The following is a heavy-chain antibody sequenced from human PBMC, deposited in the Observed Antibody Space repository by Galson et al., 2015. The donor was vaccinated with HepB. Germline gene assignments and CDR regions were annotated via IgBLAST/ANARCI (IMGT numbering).Heavy chain of an antibody. CDR2: IIPILGIA. V-gene: IGHV1-69*02. D-gene: IGHD4-17*01. CDR1: GGTFSSYT. J-gene: IGHJ4*02. CDR3: ARGSGYGDYEFDGY. Sequence: SVKVSCKASGGTFSSYTISWVRQAPGQGLEWMGRIIPILGIANYAQKFQGRVTITADKSTSTAYMELSSLRSEDTAVYYCARGSGYGDYEFDGYWGQGTLVTVSS.